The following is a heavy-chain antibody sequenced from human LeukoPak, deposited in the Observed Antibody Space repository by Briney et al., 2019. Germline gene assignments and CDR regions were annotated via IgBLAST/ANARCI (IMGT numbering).Heavy chain of an antibody. CDR1: GFTFSSFG. CDR3: AKVRLLGALDDAFDV. V-gene: IGHV3-30*02. J-gene: IGHJ3*01. CDR2: IRRDGDVI. D-gene: IGHD3-16*01. Sequence: GGSLRLSCEASGFTFSSFGMHWVRQAPGKGLEWVAFIRRDGDVIYYADSVKGRFTISRDNSRNMVYLEMTSLRPEDTAVYCCAKVRLLGALDDAFDVWGQGTMVTV.